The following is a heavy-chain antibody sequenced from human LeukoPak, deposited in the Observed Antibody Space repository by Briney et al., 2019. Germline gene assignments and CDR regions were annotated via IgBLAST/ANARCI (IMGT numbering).Heavy chain of an antibody. CDR1: GGSISSYF. D-gene: IGHD1-26*01. CDR2: IYYGGST. J-gene: IGHJ5*02. Sequence: PSETLSLTCTVSGGSISSYFWSWIRQPPGKGLEWIGYIYYGGSTNYNPSLKSRVTISVDTSKNQFSLKLSSVTAADTAVYYCARDRWELQLGWFDPWGQGTLVTVSS. CDR3: ARDRWELQLGWFDP. V-gene: IGHV4-59*01.